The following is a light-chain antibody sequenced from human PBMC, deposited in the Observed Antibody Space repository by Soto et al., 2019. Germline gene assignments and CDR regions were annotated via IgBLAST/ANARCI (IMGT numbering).Light chain of an antibody. CDR2: DAF. CDR3: REYNNYSYT. Sequence: DIQLTESPSTLAAYVGDTVSITCRASQSISCWWAWYPQKPGKAPKLLIDDAFSLESAVPSKFSGSGSGTDFSLTISSQWHYDNATYYCREYNNYSYTFDQETKREI. J-gene: IGKJ2*01. CDR1: QSISCW. V-gene: IGKV1-5*01.